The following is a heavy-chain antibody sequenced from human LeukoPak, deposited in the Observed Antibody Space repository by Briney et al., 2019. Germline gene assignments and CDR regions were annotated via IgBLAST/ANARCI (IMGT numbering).Heavy chain of an antibody. V-gene: IGHV1-8*03. CDR3: ARGGFAYYYDSSGYSIDY. D-gene: IGHD3-22*01. Sequence: ASVTVSYKASGYTFTSYDINWVRQATGQGLEWMGWMNPNSGNTGYAQKFQGRVTITRNTSISTAYMELSSLRSEDTAVYYCARGGFAYYYDSSGYSIDYLGQGTLVTVSS. CDR1: GYTFTSYD. CDR2: MNPNSGNT. J-gene: IGHJ4*02.